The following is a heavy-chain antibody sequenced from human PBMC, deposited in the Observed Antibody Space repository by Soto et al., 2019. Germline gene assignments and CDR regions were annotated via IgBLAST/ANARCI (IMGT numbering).Heavy chain of an antibody. J-gene: IGHJ5*02. CDR3: TRDASRDSSARGWFDP. Sequence: LRLSCAASGFTVSSYGMHWVRQAPGKGLEWVAVISYDGSNKYYADSVKGRFTISRDNSKNTLYLQMNSLRAEDTAVYYCTRDASRDSSARGWFDPWGPGTLVTVSS. CDR2: ISYDGSNK. V-gene: IGHV3-30*03. D-gene: IGHD6-13*01. CDR1: GFTVSSYG.